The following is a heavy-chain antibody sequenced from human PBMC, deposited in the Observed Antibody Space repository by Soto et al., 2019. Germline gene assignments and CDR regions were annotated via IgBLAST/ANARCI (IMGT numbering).Heavy chain of an antibody. V-gene: IGHV3-23*01. CDR1: GFTFSSYA. Sequence: PGGSLRLSCAASGFTFSSYAMSWVRQAPGKGLEWVSAISGSGGSTYYAGSVKGRFTISRDNSKNTLYLQMNSLRAEDTAVYYCAKGITMVVVADYYFDYWGQGTLVTVSS. J-gene: IGHJ4*02. CDR2: ISGSGGST. D-gene: IGHD3-22*01. CDR3: AKGITMVVVADYYFDY.